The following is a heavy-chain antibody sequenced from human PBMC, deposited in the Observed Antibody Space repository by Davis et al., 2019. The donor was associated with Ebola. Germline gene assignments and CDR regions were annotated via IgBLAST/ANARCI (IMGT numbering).Heavy chain of an antibody. J-gene: IGHJ3*02. D-gene: IGHD3-10*01. CDR3: ARAGEMRTYYYGSGSYYKGDAFDI. V-gene: IGHV1-18*04. Sequence: ASVKVSCKASGYTFTSYGISWVRQAPGQGLEWMGWISAYNGNTNYAQKLQGRVTMTTDTSTSTAYMELRSLRSDDTAVYYCARAGEMRTYYYGSGSYYKGDAFDIWGQGTMVTVSS. CDR1: GYTFTSYG. CDR2: ISAYNGNT.